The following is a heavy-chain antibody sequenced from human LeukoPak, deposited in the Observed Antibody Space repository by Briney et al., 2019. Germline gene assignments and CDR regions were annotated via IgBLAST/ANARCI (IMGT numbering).Heavy chain of an antibody. CDR2: ISGRGGST. CDR3: AKVTSLWYYYDSSGYLSDY. D-gene: IGHD3-22*01. V-gene: IGHV3-23*01. Sequence: GGSLRLSCAASGFTFSSYAMSGVRQAPGKGREWVSAISGRGGSTYHADSVKGRFTISRDNSKNTLYLQMNSLRAEDTAVYYCAKVTSLWYYYDSSGYLSDYWGQGTLVTVSS. CDR1: GFTFSSYA. J-gene: IGHJ4*02.